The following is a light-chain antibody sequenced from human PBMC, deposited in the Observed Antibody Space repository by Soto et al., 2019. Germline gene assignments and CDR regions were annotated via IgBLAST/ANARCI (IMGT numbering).Light chain of an antibody. Sequence: DVQMTQSPSSLSASVGDRVTITSRAGQGINIYLAWYQQKPGKVPKLLIDAASTLQTGVPSRFRGSGSGTDFTLTISSLQPEDVATYYCQKYDRAPLAFGGGTKVEIK. CDR1: QGINIY. V-gene: IGKV1-27*01. CDR2: AAS. CDR3: QKYDRAPLA. J-gene: IGKJ4*01.